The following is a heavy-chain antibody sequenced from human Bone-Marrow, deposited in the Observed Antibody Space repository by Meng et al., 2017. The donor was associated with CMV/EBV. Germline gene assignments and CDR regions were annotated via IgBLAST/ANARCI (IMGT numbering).Heavy chain of an antibody. Sequence: SGPTLVKPTQTLTLTCTCSGFSLSTDGVGVGWIRQPPGKTLEWFALIYWNDDKRYRPSLRNRLNISKDNSKNQVVLRMTNMDPVDTSTYYCAHRIFWSGYYDYWGQGILVTVSS. CDR1: GFSLSTDGVG. CDR2: IYWNDDK. V-gene: IGHV2-5*01. CDR3: AHRIFWSGYYDY. D-gene: IGHD3-3*01. J-gene: IGHJ4*02.